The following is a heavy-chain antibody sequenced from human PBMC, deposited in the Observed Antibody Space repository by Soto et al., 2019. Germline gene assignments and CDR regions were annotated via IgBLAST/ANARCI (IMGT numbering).Heavy chain of an antibody. Sequence: PGESLKISCKGSGYSFTSYWIGWVRQMPGKGLEWMGIIYPGDSDTRYSPSFQGQVTISADKSISTAYLQWSSLKASDIAMYYCARRGDYPGNYYGMDVWGQGTTVTVSS. CDR1: GYSFTSYW. J-gene: IGHJ6*02. D-gene: IGHD3-16*01. CDR2: IYPGDSDT. CDR3: ARRGDYPGNYYGMDV. V-gene: IGHV5-51*01.